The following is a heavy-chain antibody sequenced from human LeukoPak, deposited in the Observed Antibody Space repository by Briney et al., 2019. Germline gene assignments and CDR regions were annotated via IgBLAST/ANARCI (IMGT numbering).Heavy chain of an antibody. CDR3: ARPTGLGNYDSSGYYYIDY. Sequence: GESLLISCKGSGYSFTSYWIGWVRQMPGKGLEWMGIIYPGDSDTRYSPSFQGQVTISADKSISTAYLQWSSLKASDTAMYYCARPTGLGNYDSSGYYYIDYWGQGTLVTVSS. V-gene: IGHV5-51*01. D-gene: IGHD3-22*01. CDR2: IYPGDSDT. J-gene: IGHJ4*02. CDR1: GYSFTSYW.